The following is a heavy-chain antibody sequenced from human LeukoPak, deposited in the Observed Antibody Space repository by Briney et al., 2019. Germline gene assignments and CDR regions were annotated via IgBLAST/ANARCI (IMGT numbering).Heavy chain of an antibody. J-gene: IGHJ4*02. CDR1: GYSFTSYW. V-gene: IGHV5-51*01. D-gene: IGHD3-10*01. Sequence: GESLQISCKGSGYSFTSYWIGWVRQMPGKGLEWMGIIYPGDSDTRYSPSFQGQVTTSADKSISTAYLQRSSLKASDTATYYSARLQDPLLAGDYWGQGTLVTVSS. CDR2: IYPGDSDT. CDR3: ARLQDPLLAGDY.